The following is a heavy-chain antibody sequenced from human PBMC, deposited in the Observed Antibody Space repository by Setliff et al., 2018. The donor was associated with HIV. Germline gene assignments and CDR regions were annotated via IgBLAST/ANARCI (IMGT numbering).Heavy chain of an antibody. Sequence: TLSLTCTVSGDSVYSRSYYWTWIRQPAGKGLEWIGHIHTSGSTNYNPSLKSRVTISIDTSKNQFSLKLRSATATDTALYYCARVSSSYYFLGAFDSWGQGTLVTVSS. V-gene: IGHV4-61*09. CDR1: GDSVYSRSYY. J-gene: IGHJ4*02. CDR3: ARVSSSYYFLGAFDS. CDR2: IHTSGST. D-gene: IGHD6-13*01.